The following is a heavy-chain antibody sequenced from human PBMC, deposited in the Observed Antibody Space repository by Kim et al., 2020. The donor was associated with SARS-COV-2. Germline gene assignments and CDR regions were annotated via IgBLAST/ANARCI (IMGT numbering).Heavy chain of an antibody. CDR3: ARSTTVTTFYYYYYGMDV. J-gene: IGHJ6*02. Sequence: LKGRVTISVDTCKNQFSLKLSSVTAADTAVYYCARSTTVTTFYYYYYGMDVWGQGTTVTVSS. V-gene: IGHV4-34*01. D-gene: IGHD4-17*01.